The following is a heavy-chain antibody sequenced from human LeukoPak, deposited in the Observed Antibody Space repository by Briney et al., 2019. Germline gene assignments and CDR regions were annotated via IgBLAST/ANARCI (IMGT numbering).Heavy chain of an antibody. CDR3: AYAEGYCSGGSCYYYYGTDV. V-gene: IGHV4-34*01. CDR1: GGSFSGYY. D-gene: IGHD2-15*01. Sequence: SETLSLTCAVYGGSFSGYYWSWIRQPPGKGLEWIGEINHSGSTNYNPSLKSRVTISVDTSKNQFSLKLSSVTAADTAVYYCAYAEGYCSGGSCYYYYGTDVWGQGTTVTVSS. J-gene: IGHJ6*02. CDR2: INHSGST.